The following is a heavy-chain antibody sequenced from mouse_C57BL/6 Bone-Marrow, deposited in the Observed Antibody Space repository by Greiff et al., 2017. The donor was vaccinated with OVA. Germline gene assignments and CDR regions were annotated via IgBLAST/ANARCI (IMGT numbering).Heavy chain of an antibody. V-gene: IGHV10-1*01. Sequence: DVKLVESGGGLVQPKGSLKLSCAASGFSFNTYAMNWVRQAPGKGLEWVARIRSKSNNYATYYADSVKDRFTISRDDSKIMLYLHMNNLKTEDTAMYDWVSHDVYWYFDVWGTGTTVTVSS. CDR1: GFSFNTYA. J-gene: IGHJ1*03. D-gene: IGHD2-3*01. CDR3: VSHDVYWYFDV. CDR2: IRSKSNNYAT.